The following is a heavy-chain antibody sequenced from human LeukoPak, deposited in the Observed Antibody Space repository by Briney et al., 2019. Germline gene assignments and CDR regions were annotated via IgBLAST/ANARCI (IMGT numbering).Heavy chain of an antibody. V-gene: IGHV4-34*01. J-gene: IGHJ4*02. CDR1: GGSFSGYY. CDR2: INHSRST. CDR3: AGGYYYDSSGPGPLYYFDY. Sequence: PSETLSLTCAVYGGSFSGYYWSWIRQPPGKGLEWIGEINHSRSTNYNPSLKSRVTISVDTSKNQFSLKLSSVTAADTAVYYCAGGYYYDSSGPGPLYYFDYWGQGTLVTVSS. D-gene: IGHD3-22*01.